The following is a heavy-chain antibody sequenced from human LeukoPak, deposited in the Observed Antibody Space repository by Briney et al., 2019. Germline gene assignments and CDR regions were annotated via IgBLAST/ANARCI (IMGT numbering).Heavy chain of an antibody. CDR3: ARGPYSYDSSGAFDI. Sequence: PSETLSLTCAVYGGSFSGYYWSWIRQPAGKGLEWIGRISSSGSTNYNPSLKSRVTISVDTSKNQFSLKLSSVTSADTAVYFCARGPYSYDSSGAFDIWGQGTMVTVSS. J-gene: IGHJ3*02. D-gene: IGHD3-22*01. V-gene: IGHV4-59*10. CDR1: GGSFSGYY. CDR2: ISSSGST.